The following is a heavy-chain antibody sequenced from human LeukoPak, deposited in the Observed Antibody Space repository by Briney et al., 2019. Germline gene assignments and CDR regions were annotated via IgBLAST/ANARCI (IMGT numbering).Heavy chain of an antibody. J-gene: IGHJ3*02. CDR1: GFTFNTFE. V-gene: IGHV3-48*03. D-gene: IGHD5-18*01. Sequence: GGTLTLSCAASGFTFNTFERNWVRQAPGKGLEWFSYISSSGSSKYYADSVKGRFTISRDNAKNSLYLQMHSLRADDTAVYYCVRGGNYGYLWNAFDIWGQGTMVTVSS. CDR3: VRGGNYGYLWNAFDI. CDR2: ISSSGSSK.